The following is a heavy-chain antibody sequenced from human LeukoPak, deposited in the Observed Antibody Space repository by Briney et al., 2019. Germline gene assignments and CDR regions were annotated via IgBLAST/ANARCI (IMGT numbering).Heavy chain of an antibody. J-gene: IGHJ4*02. CDR3: ARDLELERNRWNYFES. CDR2: IHYSGDS. CDR1: GGSISSFF. V-gene: IGHV4-59*01. Sequence: PSETLSLTCTVSGGSISSFFWSWIRQPPGKGLEWIGSIHYSGDSKYNPSLKSRVSLSIDMSKEQFSLRLSSVTAADTAVYHCARDLELERNRWNYFESWGQGTLVTVSS. D-gene: IGHD1-1*01.